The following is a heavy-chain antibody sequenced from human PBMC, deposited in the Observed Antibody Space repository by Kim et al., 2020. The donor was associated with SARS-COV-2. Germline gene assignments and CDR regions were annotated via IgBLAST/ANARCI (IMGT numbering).Heavy chain of an antibody. V-gene: IGHV1-69*13. CDR1: GGTFSSYA. CDR3: ASALGYSSGGTEDNYYYYYGMDV. CDR2: IIPIFGTA. Sequence: SVKVSCKASGGTFSSYAISWVRQAPGQGLEWMGGIIPIFGTANYAQKFQGRVTITADESTSTAYMELSSLRSEDTAVYYCASALGYSSGGTEDNYYYYYGMDVWGQGTTVTVSS. D-gene: IGHD6-19*01. J-gene: IGHJ6*02.